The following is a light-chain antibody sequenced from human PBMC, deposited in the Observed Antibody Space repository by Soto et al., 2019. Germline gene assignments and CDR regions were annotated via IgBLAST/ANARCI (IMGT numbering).Light chain of an antibody. CDR2: DVT. J-gene: IGLJ2*01. CDR1: SSDVGGYNY. V-gene: IGLV2-11*01. Sequence: QSVLTQPRSVSASPGQSVTISCTGTSSDVGGYNYISWYQQYPGKAPKLIIFDVTKRPSGVPDRFSGSKSGNTASLTISGLQAEDEADYYCCSYSGYYTVVFGGGTKLTVL. CDR3: CSYSGYYTVV.